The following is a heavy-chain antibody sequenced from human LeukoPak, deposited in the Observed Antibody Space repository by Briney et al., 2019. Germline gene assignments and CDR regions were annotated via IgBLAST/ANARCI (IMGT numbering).Heavy chain of an antibody. D-gene: IGHD5-18*01. J-gene: IGHJ4*02. CDR1: GYTFTGYY. CDR2: INPNSGGT. Sequence: ASVKVSCKASGYTFTGYYIHWVRQAPGQGLEWMGWINPNSGGTNYAQKFQGRVTMTRDTSIGTGYMELSRLRSDDTAVYYCARGRGYSRGTFDYWGQGVLVTVSS. V-gene: IGHV1-2*02. CDR3: ARGRGYSRGTFDY.